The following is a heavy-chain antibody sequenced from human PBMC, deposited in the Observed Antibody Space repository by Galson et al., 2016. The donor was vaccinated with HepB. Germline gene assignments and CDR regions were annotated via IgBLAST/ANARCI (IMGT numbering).Heavy chain of an antibody. CDR3: VRRGSSYHVFHFYGMDV. Sequence: SLRLSCAGSGFTFNNFAMNWVRQAPGKGLEWVSTASSIGGDTFYADSVKGRSPISRDNSKNTVYLQMNSLGAEDTAVYYCVRRGSSYHVFHFYGMDVWGQGTTVTVSS. CDR1: GFTFNNFA. CDR2: ASSIGGDT. J-gene: IGHJ6*02. D-gene: IGHD2-2*01. V-gene: IGHV3-23*01.